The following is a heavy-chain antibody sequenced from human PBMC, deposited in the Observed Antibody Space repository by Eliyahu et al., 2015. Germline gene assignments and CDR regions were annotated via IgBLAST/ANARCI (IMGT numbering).Heavy chain of an antibody. Sequence: QLQESGPGRVKPSETLSLTCSVXAGSSXLYFXYWNWXRQSPERGXEWLGXXYYDGTTSYNPSLASRLTISLDMSKKEFSLKMTSVTAADTAVYYCARTAGDWATRTFYYYMDVWGKGTTVTVSS. J-gene: IGHJ6*03. V-gene: IGHV4-61*01. CDR2: XYYDGTT. D-gene: IGHD3-16*01. CDR3: ARTAGDWATRTFYYYMDV. CDR1: AGSSXLYFXY.